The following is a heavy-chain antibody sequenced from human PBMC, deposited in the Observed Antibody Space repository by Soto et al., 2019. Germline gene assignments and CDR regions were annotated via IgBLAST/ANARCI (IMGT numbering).Heavy chain of an antibody. J-gene: IGHJ4*02. CDR3: ARGYYDSSGDIDY. Sequence: GGSLRLSCAASGFTFSSYGMHWVRQAPGKGLEWVAVIWYDGSNKYYADSVKDRFAISRDNSKNTLYLQMNSLRAEDTAVYYCARGYYDSSGDIDYWGQGTLVTVLL. D-gene: IGHD3-22*01. CDR1: GFTFSSYG. CDR2: IWYDGSNK. V-gene: IGHV3-33*01.